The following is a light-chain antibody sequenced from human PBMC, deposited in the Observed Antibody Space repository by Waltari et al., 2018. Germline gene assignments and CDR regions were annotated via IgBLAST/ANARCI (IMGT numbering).Light chain of an antibody. V-gene: IGLV3-1*01. CDR1: KMGEKY. Sequence: SFALSQPPSVSVSPGQTATITCLGEKMGEKYLCWYQQKSGQSPLLVMYDHSRRPSGIPERFSGSSSGDTATLTIRGTQATDEAVYFCQAWDGNIVGAVFGGGTKLTVL. J-gene: IGLJ3*02. CDR3: QAWDGNIVGAV. CDR2: DHS.